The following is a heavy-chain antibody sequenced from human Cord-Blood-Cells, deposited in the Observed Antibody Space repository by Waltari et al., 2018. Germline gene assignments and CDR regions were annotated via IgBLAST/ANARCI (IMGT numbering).Heavy chain of an antibody. V-gene: IGHV3-73*02. J-gene: IGHJ3*02. Sequence: EVQLVESGGGWVQPGGALKLPCAASGSPFIGSAMHWVRQASGKGLEWVGRIRSKANSYATAYAASVKGRFTISRDDSKNTAYLQMNSLKTEDTAVYYCTTDAFDIWGQGTMVTVSS. CDR2: IRSKANSYAT. CDR3: TTDAFDI. CDR1: GSPFIGSA.